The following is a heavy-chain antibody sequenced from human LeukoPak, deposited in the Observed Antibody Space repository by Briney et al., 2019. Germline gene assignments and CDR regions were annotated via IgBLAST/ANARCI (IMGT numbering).Heavy chain of an antibody. CDR3: ARDLCGGDCSDAFDI. D-gene: IGHD2-21*02. CDR2: INSDGSTT. CDR1: GFTFSSYW. J-gene: IGHJ3*02. V-gene: IGHV3-74*01. Sequence: GGSLRLSCAASGFTFSSYWMHWVRQAPGKGLVWVSRINSDGSTTTYADSVKGRFTISRDNAKNSLYLQMNSLRAEDTAVYYCARDLCGGDCSDAFDIWGQGTMVTVSS.